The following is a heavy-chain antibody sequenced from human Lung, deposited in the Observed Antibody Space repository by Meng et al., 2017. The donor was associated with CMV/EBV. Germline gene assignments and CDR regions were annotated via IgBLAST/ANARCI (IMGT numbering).Heavy chain of an antibody. CDR3: VREDYGDYFFDT. V-gene: IGHV3-11*01. CDR1: GFTVSDYY. D-gene: IGHD4-17*01. Sequence: GESLKISCAASGFTVSDYYVSWIRQAPGKGLEWLSYISSSGNTIHYADSVKGRLIISRDTPKNSVSLQMNGLRAEDTAVYYCVREDYGDYFFDTWGQGTLVTVSS. CDR2: ISSSGNTI. J-gene: IGHJ4*02.